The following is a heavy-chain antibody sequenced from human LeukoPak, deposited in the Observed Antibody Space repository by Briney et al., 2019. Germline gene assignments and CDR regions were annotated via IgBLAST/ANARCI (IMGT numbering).Heavy chain of an antibody. CDR2: IYHSGST. V-gene: IGHV4-30-2*01. CDR1: GGSISSGGYS. Sequence: SETLSLTCAVSGGSISSGGYSWSWIRQPPGKGLEWIGYIYHSGSTYYNPSLKSRVTISVDRSKNQFSLKLSSVTAADTAVYYCARIKLERRNDAFDIWGQGTMVTVSS. D-gene: IGHD1-1*01. CDR3: ARIKLERRNDAFDI. J-gene: IGHJ3*02.